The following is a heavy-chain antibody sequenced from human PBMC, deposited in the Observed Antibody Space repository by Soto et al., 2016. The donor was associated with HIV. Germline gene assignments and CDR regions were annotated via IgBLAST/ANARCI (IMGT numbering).Heavy chain of an antibody. CDR2: IKQDGSEK. V-gene: IGHV3-7*02. CDR3: ARGVYCSGGSCNSLYNY. CDR1: GFSFSDYW. Sequence: EVQLVESGGGLVQPGGSLKLSCTASGFSFSDYWMTWVRQAPGKGLEWVANIKQDGSEKYYVDSLKGRFTISRDNAKNLLYLQMNSLRVEDTAVYYCARGVYCSGGSCNSLYNYWGREPWSPSPQ. D-gene: IGHD2-15*01. J-gene: IGHJ4*02.